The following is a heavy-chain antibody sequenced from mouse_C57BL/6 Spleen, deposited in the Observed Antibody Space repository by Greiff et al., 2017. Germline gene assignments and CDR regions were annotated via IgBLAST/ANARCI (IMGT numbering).Heavy chain of an antibody. CDR1: GYSITSGYD. CDR3: ARGDYHGYFDY. Sequence: EVQLQESGPGLVKPSQSLSLTCTVTGYSITSGYDWHWIRHFPGNKLEWMGYISYSGSTNYNPSLKSRISITHDTSKNHFFLKLNSVTTEDTATYYCARGDYHGYFDYWGQGTTLTVSS. V-gene: IGHV3-1*01. D-gene: IGHD2-4*01. CDR2: ISYSGST. J-gene: IGHJ2*01.